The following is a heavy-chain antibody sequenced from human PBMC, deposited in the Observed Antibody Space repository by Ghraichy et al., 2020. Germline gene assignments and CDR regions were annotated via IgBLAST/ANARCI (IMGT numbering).Heavy chain of an antibody. Sequence: SQTLSLTCTVSGGSISSYYWSWIRQPPGKGLEWIGYIYYSGSTNYNPSLKSRVTISVDTSKNQFSLKLSSVTAADTAVYYCARSFSAQTGYFDYWGQGTLVTVSS. V-gene: IGHV4-59*01. J-gene: IGHJ4*02. CDR2: IYYSGST. CDR1: GGSISSYY. CDR3: ARSFSAQTGYFDY. D-gene: IGHD1-26*01.